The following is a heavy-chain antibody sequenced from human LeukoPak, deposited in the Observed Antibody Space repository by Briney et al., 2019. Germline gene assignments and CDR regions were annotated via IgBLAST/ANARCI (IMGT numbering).Heavy chain of an antibody. J-gene: IGHJ4*02. CDR1: GGSICSYY. CDR2: IHYSAST. D-gene: IGHD6-19*01. V-gene: IGHV4-59*01. Sequence: SETLSLTCTVSGGSICSYYWNWIRQAPGKGLEWIGYIHYSASTNHNSSLKSRVTISVDTSKNQYSLKLSSVTAADTAVYYCARDGVAGGFDYWGQGTLVTVSS. CDR3: ARDGVAGGFDY.